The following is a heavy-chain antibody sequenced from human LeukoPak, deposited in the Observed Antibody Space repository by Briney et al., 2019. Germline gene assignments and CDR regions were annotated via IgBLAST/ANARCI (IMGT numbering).Heavy chain of an antibody. J-gene: IGHJ4*02. V-gene: IGHV1-46*01. Sequence: GASVKVSCKASGYSFTSYHMHWVRQAPGQGLEWMGIINPSGGSTSYAQKFQGKVTMTRDTSTSTVYMELSSLRSEDTAVYYCATRGGYSSGWAYWGQGTLVTVSS. CDR2: INPSGGST. D-gene: IGHD6-19*01. CDR1: GYSFTSYH. CDR3: ATRGGYSSGWAY.